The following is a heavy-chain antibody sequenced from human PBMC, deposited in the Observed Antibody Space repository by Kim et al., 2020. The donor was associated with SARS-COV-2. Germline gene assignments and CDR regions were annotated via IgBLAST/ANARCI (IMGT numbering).Heavy chain of an antibody. CDR1: GFTFSSYG. D-gene: IGHD3-3*01. J-gene: IGHJ2*01. CDR3: AKDKTIFGVDGDWYFDL. V-gene: IGHV3-30*18. Sequence: GGSLRLSCAASGFTFSSYGMHWVRQAPGKGLEWVAVISYDGSNKYYADSVKGRFTISRDNSKNTLYLQMNSLRAEDTAVYYCAKDKTIFGVDGDWYFDLWGRGTLVTVSS. CDR2: ISYDGSNK.